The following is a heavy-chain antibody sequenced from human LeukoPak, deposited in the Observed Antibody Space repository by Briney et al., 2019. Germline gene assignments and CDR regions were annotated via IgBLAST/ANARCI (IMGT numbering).Heavy chain of an antibody. CDR1: GGTFSSYT. J-gene: IGHJ4*02. V-gene: IGHV1-69*02. CDR3: ARECSNYDSSGYYYPMYYFDY. CDR2: IIPILGIA. D-gene: IGHD3-22*01. Sequence: GASVKVSCKASGGTFSSYTISWVRQAPGQGLEWMGRIIPILGIANYAQKFQGGVTITADKSTSTAYMELSSLRSEDTAVYYCARECSNYDSSGYYYPMYYFDYWGQGTLVTVSS.